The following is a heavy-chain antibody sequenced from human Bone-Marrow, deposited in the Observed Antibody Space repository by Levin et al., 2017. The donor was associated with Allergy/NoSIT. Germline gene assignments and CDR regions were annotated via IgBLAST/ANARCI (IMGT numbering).Heavy chain of an antibody. CDR3: ARGWFGELLSH. CDR1: GFTVSSNY. J-gene: IGHJ1*01. V-gene: IGHV3-53*01. CDR2: IYSGGST. Sequence: GGSLRLSCAASGFTVSSNYVSWVRQAPGQGPEWVSVIYSGGSTYYADYVKVRFTISRDNSTNKLYLQMNSLRAEDTAVYYCARGWFGELLSHWGQGTLVTVSS. D-gene: IGHD3-10*01.